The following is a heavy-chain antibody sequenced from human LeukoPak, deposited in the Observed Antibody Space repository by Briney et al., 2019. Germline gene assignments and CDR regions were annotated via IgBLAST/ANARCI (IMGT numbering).Heavy chain of an antibody. Sequence: GGSLRLSCAAFDFSFSDSTMSWIRQAAGKGLEWVAKMKEDGSDEKYVDSVKGRFTISRDNAKNSLYLQMNSLRPEDTAVYFCVVGGAGGGYFPNWGQGSLVIVSS. D-gene: IGHD3-16*01. CDR3: VVGGAGGGYFPN. J-gene: IGHJ1*01. CDR1: DFSFSDST. V-gene: IGHV3-7*01. CDR2: MKEDGSDE.